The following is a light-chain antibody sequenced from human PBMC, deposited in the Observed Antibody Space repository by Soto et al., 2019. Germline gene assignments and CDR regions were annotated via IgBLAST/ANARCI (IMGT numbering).Light chain of an antibody. CDR1: QSVGPY. CDR3: QKRRDSIT. V-gene: IGKV3-11*01. Sequence: EIVLTQSPVTLSLSPGERATLSCRASQSVGPYLGWLPQKPGQAPRLLIYDASKRATDVPGRFSGSGSGTDFILTISSLEPDDFAIYYCQKRRDSITLGQGTRLEI. J-gene: IGKJ5*01. CDR2: DAS.